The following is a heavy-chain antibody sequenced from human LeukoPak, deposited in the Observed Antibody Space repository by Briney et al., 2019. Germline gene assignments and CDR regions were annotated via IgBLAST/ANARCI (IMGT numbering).Heavy chain of an antibody. CDR2: ISYEGSNK. V-gene: IGHV3-30*01. J-gene: IGHJ6*04. CDR1: GFTFSSYG. CDR3: ARDLATLGMDV. Sequence: GRSLRLSCAASGFTFSSYGPHWVRQAPGKGLEWVAGISYEGSNKYFGDSVKGRFTVSRDNSKNTVYLQMNSLRAEDTAVYYCARDLATLGMDVWGKGTTVTVSS. D-gene: IGHD5-12*01.